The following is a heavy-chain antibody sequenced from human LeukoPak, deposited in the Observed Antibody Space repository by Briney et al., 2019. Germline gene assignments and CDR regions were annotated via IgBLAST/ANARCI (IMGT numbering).Heavy chain of an antibody. CDR1: GYTFTSYY. D-gene: IGHD3-22*01. V-gene: IGHV1-46*01. CDR3: ARGPDYYDSSGYYYGFAGVY. Sequence: ASVKVSCKASGYTFTSYYMHWVRQAPGQGLEWMGIINPSGGSTSYAQKFQGRVTMTRDTSTSTVYMELSSLRSEDTAVYYCARGPDYYDSSGYYYGFAGVYWGQGTLVTVSS. J-gene: IGHJ4*02. CDR2: INPSGGST.